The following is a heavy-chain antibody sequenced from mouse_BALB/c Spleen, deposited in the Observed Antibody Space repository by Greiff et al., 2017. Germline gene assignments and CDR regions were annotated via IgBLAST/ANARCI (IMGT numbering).Heavy chain of an antibody. Sequence: QVQLKESGPGLVQPSQSLSITCTVSGFSLTRYGVHWVRQSPGKGLEWLGLIWSGGSTDYNAAFISRLSISKDNSKSQVFFKMNSLQANDTAIYYCARIGNYVYLYAMDYWGQGTTVTVSS. D-gene: IGHD2-1*01. V-gene: IGHV2-2*02. CDR3: ARIGNYVYLYAMDY. CDR1: GFSLTRYG. CDR2: IWSGGST. J-gene: IGHJ4*01.